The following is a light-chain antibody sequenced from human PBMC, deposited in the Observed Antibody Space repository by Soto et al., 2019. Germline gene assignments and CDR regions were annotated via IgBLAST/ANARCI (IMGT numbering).Light chain of an antibody. J-gene: IGLJ1*01. CDR2: EVS. Sequence: VLTQPASVSGSPGQSITISCTGTSSDVGSYNLVSWYQQHPGKAPKLMIYEVSKRPSGVSNRFSGSKSGNTASLTISGLQAEDEADYYCCSYAGSSTLVFGTGTKVTVL. CDR3: CSYAGSSTLV. CDR1: SSDVGSYNL. V-gene: IGLV2-23*02.